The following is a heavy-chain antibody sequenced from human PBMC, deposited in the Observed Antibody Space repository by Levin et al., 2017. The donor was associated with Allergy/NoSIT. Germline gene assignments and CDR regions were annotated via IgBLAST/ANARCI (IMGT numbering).Heavy chain of an antibody. CDR3: AKDHLITMIVVVIGYFDY. Sequence: GESLKISCAASGFTFSSYAMSWVRQAPGKGLEWVSAISGSGGSTYYADSVKGRFTISRDNSKNTMYLQMNSLRAEDTAVYYCAKDHLITMIVVVIGYFDYWGQGTLVTVSS. D-gene: IGHD3-22*01. V-gene: IGHV3-23*01. CDR2: ISGSGGST. J-gene: IGHJ4*02. CDR1: GFTFSSYA.